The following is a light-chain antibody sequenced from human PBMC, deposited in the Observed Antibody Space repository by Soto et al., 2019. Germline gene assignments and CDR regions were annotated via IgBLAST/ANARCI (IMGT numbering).Light chain of an antibody. CDR3: QQYYSTPYT. CDR2: YAS. CDR1: QGISSY. Sequence: AIRMTQSPFSLSASVGDRVTITCWASQGISSYLAWYQQKPAKAPKLFIYYASSLQSVVPSRFSGSGSGTDYTLTNSSLQPEYFAPYYCQQYYSTPYTFGQGTKLEIK. J-gene: IGKJ2*01. V-gene: IGKV1D-43*01.